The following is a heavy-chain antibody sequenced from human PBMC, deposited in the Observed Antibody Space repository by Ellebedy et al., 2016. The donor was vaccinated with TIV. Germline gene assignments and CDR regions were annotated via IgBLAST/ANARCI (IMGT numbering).Heavy chain of an antibody. CDR3: ARGRPGTYIHHAFDN. J-gene: IGHJ4*02. D-gene: IGHD1-14*01. CDR1: GFTFSTYG. V-gene: IGHV3-30*03. Sequence: PGGSLRLSCAASGFTFSTYGMHWVRQAPGKGLEWVAVVSYDGHNKYYADSVKGRFTISRDNSKKTLYLQMSSLRTEDTAIYYCARGRPGTYIHHAFDNWGQGTLVTVSS. CDR2: VSYDGHNK.